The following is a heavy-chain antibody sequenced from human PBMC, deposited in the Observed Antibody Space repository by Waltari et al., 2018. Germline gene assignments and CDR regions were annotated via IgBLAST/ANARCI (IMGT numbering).Heavy chain of an antibody. CDR1: GFPFTPSN. D-gene: IGHD2-21*02. V-gene: IGHV3-48*01. J-gene: IGHJ4*02. CDR2: ISTGSGTI. Sequence: EVQLVESGGGLVQPGGSLRRSCGLSGFPFTPSNMNWVRQAPGKGLEWVSYISTGSGTIYYADSVKGRLTISRDNAKNSLYLQMSSLRAEDTAVYYCAGDRDWIFEYWGQGTLVTVSS. CDR3: AGDRDWIFEY.